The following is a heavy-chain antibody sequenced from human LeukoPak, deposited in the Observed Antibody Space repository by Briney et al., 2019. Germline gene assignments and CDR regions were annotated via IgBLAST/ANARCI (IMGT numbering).Heavy chain of an antibody. CDR1: GFIVSRNY. V-gene: IGHV3-53*01. CDR2: IYPGGDT. CDR3: ARDRRYSSSWYFWN. D-gene: IGHD6-13*01. Sequence: PGGSLRLSCGVSGFIVSRNYMSWLRQAPGKGLEWVSIIYPGGDTYYADSVKGRFTISRDNSNNTLYLQMNSLRAEDTGMYYCARDRRYSSSWYFWNWGQGTLVTVSS. J-gene: IGHJ4*02.